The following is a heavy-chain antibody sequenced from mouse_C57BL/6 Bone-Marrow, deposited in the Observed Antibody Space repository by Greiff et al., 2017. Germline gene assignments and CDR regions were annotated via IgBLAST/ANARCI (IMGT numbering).Heavy chain of an antibody. CDR1: GYTFTNNW. Sequence: QVQLQQPGAELVKPGASVKLSCKASGYTFTNNWMHWVKQRPGQGLEWIGMMHPNGGSPDYNEKLKSEATLSVDKSSRAVYMELSSLTSEDSSVYYCARSYDYDDYTMDYWGQGTSVTVSS. D-gene: IGHD2-4*01. CDR3: ARSYDYDDYTMDY. J-gene: IGHJ4*01. V-gene: IGHV1-64*01. CDR2: MHPNGGSP.